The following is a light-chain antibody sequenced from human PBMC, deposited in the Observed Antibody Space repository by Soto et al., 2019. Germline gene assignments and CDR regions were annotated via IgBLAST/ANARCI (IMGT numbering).Light chain of an antibody. CDR3: QSYDSSLSGFYV. V-gene: IGLV1-40*01. Sequence: VLTQPPSVSGAPVRRVTISCTGSSSNIGAGYDVHWYQQLPGRAPKLLIYANSNRPSGVPDRFSGSRSPTSASLAITGLQAEDEADYSCQSYDSSLSGFYVFGTGTKVTVL. CDR1: SSNIGAGYD. J-gene: IGLJ1*01. CDR2: ANS.